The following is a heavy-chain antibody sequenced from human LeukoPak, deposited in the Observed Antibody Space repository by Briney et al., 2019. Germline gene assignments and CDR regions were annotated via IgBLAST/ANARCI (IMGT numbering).Heavy chain of an antibody. D-gene: IGHD3-22*01. CDR1: GGSISSGGYY. V-gene: IGHV4-30-2*01. J-gene: IGHJ5*02. CDR2: INHSGST. CDR3: ARLGSRYYDSRAYYWGPGQFDP. Sequence: PSQTLSLTCAVSGGSISSGGYYWSWIRQPPGKGLEWIGEINHSGSTNYNPSLKSRVTISVDTSKNQFSLKLSSVTAADTAVYYCARLGSRYYDSRAYYWGPGQFDPWGQGTPVTVSS.